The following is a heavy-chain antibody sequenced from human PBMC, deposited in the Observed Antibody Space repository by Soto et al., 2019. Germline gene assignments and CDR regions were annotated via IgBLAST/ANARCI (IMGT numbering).Heavy chain of an antibody. Sequence: GGSLRLSCAASGFTFSSYWMSWVRQAPGKGLEWEANIKQDGSEKYYVDSVKDRFTISRDNAKNSLYLQMNSLRAEDTAVYSCARGPFITIFGVVLKVCAFDLWGQGTMVTVSS. J-gene: IGHJ3*01. CDR1: GFTFSSYW. V-gene: IGHV3-7*01. CDR3: ARGPFITIFGVVLKVCAFDL. CDR2: IKQDGSEK. D-gene: IGHD3-3*01.